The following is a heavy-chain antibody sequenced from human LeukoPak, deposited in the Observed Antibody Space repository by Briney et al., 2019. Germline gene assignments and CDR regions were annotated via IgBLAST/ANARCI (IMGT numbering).Heavy chain of an antibody. Sequence: GGSLRLSCAASGFTFSSYAMHWVRQAPGKGLEWVAVISYDGSNKYYADSVKGRFTISRDNSKNTLYLQMNSLRAEDTAVYYCASGYSYGSYYYYGMDAWGKGTTVTVSS. CDR2: ISYDGSNK. CDR1: GFTFSSYA. V-gene: IGHV3-30*04. D-gene: IGHD5-18*01. J-gene: IGHJ6*04. CDR3: ASGYSYGSYYYYGMDA.